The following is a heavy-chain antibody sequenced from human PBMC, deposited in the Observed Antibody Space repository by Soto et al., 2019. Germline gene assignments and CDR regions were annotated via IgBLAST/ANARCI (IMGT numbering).Heavy chain of an antibody. CDR2: IYSGGAA. Sequence: GAVRLSCAASGFTVISNYVNWVRQAPGKGLEWVSVIYSGGAAHYADSVKGRFTISRDSSKSTVYLQMNSLTAEDTAVYFCAKGDYYDSHFDYWGQGTPVTVSS. CDR3: AKGDYYDSHFDY. CDR1: GFTVISNY. V-gene: IGHV3-53*01. D-gene: IGHD3-22*01. J-gene: IGHJ4*02.